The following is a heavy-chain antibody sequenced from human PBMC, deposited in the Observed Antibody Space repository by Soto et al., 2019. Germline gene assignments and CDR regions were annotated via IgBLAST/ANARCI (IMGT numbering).Heavy chain of an antibody. CDR2: IGTAGDT. Sequence: GGSLRLSCEASGFTFSGFDMHWVRQPTGKGLEWVSSIGTAGDTYYAVSVKGRFTISRDNAKNSLSLQMNSLRAGDMAVYFCAKSQEIGTHFIDSWGQGTQVTVSS. CDR1: GFTFSGFD. D-gene: IGHD6-13*01. V-gene: IGHV3-13*01. J-gene: IGHJ4*02. CDR3: AKSQEIGTHFIDS.